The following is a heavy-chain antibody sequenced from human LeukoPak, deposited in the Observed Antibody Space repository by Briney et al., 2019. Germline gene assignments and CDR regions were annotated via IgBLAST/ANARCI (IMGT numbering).Heavy chain of an antibody. D-gene: IGHD2-2*01. Sequence: ASVKVSCKASGYTFTSYDINWVRQATGQGLEWMGWMNPNSGNTGYAQKFQGRVTMTRNTSISTAYMELSSLRSEDTAVYYCARPYGSSSGGKLVYWLDPWGQGTLVTVSS. V-gene: IGHV1-8*01. CDR2: MNPNSGNT. CDR3: ARPYGSSSGGKLVYWLDP. CDR1: GYTFTSYD. J-gene: IGHJ5*02.